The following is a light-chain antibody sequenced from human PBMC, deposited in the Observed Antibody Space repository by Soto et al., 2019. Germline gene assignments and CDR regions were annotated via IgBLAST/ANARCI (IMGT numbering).Light chain of an antibody. CDR1: SSDVGGYNY. V-gene: IGLV2-14*01. CDR2: EVS. CDR3: QSYDSTLSDRYV. J-gene: IGLJ1*01. Sequence: QSVLTQPASVSGSPGQSIAISCTGTSSDVGGYNYVSWYQQLPGKAPKLLISEVSNRPSGVPDRFSGSKSGTSASLTITGLQAEDEGDYYCQSYDSTLSDRYVFGTGTKLTVL.